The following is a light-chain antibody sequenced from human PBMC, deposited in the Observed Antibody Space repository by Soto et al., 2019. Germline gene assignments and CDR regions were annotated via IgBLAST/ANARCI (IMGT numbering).Light chain of an antibody. Sequence: EIVMTQSPATLSVSPGERATLSCRASHSVSSNLAWYQQKPGQAPRLLIYGASTRATGIPARFSGSGSGTEFTLTISSLQSEDFAVYYCQQYNNWPRGTLGQGTKV. CDR3: QQYNNWPRGT. CDR1: HSVSSN. CDR2: GAS. V-gene: IGKV3-15*01. J-gene: IGKJ1*01.